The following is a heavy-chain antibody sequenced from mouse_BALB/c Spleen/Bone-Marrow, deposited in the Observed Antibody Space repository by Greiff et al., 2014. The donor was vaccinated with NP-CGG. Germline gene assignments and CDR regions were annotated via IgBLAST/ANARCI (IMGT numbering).Heavy chain of an antibody. CDR3: TPHPFDY. V-gene: IGHV6-6*01. CDR2: IRTKADDHAT. J-gene: IGHJ2*01. CDR1: GFAFSDTW. Sequence: EVQVVESGGGLVQPGGSMKLSCAASGFAFSDTWLYWVRQSPEKGPEWVAEIRTKADDHATYYAESVKGRFTISRDDSISSVYLQMNSLRAEDTGIYYCTPHPFDYWGQGTTLTVSS.